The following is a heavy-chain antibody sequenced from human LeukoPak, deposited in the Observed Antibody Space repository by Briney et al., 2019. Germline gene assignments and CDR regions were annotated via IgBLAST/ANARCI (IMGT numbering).Heavy chain of an antibody. Sequence: GGSLRRSCAASGFTFSSYAMSWVRQAPGKGLEWVSAISGSGGSTYYADSVKGRFTISRDNSKNTLYLQMNSLRAKDTAVYYCAKDPVGDSSGWYVYDYWGQGTLVTVSS. D-gene: IGHD6-19*01. CDR1: GFTFSSYA. V-gene: IGHV3-23*01. J-gene: IGHJ4*02. CDR2: ISGSGGST. CDR3: AKDPVGDSSGWYVYDY.